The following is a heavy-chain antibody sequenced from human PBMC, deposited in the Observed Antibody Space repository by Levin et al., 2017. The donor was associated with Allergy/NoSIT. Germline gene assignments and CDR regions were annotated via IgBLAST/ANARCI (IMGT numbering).Heavy chain of an antibody. CDR2: IYPGDSDT. CDR1: GYSFTRHW. CDR3: ARVGLGKYYDSSGYYYFDY. J-gene: IGHJ4*02. V-gene: IGHV5-51*01. Sequence: GESLKISCKGSGYSFTRHWIGWVRQMPGKGLEWMGIIYPGDSDTRYSPSFEGQVTISADKSISTAYLQWSSLKASDTAMYYCARVGLGKYYDSSGYYYFDYWGQGTLVTVSS. D-gene: IGHD3-22*01.